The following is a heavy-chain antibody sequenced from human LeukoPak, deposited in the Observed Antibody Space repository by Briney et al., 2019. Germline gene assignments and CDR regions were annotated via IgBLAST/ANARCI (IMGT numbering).Heavy chain of an antibody. V-gene: IGHV4-59*01. Sequence: SETLSLTCTVSGGSISSYYRSWIRQPPGKGLEWIGYIYYSGSTNYNPSLKSRVTISVDTSKNQFSLKLSSVTAADTAVYYCARASRGVGYCSGGSCYSGFDYYYYYMDVWGKGTTVTISS. J-gene: IGHJ6*03. CDR2: IYYSGST. D-gene: IGHD2-15*01. CDR1: GGSISSYY. CDR3: ARASRGVGYCSGGSCYSGFDYYYYYMDV.